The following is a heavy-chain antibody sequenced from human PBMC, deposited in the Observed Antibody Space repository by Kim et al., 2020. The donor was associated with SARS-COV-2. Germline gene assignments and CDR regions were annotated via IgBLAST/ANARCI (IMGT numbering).Heavy chain of an antibody. CDR2: ISGSGGST. CDR1: GFTFSSYA. D-gene: IGHD1-26*01. V-gene: IGHV3-23*01. CDR3: AKHLEWELLQVGGYYYGMDV. J-gene: IGHJ6*02. Sequence: GGSLRLSCAASGFTFSSYAMSWVRQAPGKGLEWVSAISGSGGSTYYADSVKGRFTISRDNSKNTLYLQMNSLRAEDTAVYYCAKHLEWELLQVGGYYYGMDVWGQGDTVTVSS.